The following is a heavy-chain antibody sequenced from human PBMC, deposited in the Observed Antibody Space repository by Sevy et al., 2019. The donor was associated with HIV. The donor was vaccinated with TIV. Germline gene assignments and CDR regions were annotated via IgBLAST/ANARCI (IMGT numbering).Heavy chain of an antibody. CDR2: IIPIFGTA. D-gene: IGHD3-10*01. V-gene: IGHV1-69*13. J-gene: IGHJ4*02. CDR1: GGTFSTYA. Sequence: ASVKVSCKASGGTFSTYAISWVRQAPGQGLEWMGGIIPIFGTANFAQKFQGRVTITGDESTSTAYMELSSLGSEDTAVYYCARDNPGSNYSWRGPLDYWGQGTLVTVSS. CDR3: ARDNPGSNYSWRGPLDY.